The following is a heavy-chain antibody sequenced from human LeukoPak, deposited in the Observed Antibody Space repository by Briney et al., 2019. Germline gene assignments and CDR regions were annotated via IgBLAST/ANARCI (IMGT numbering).Heavy chain of an antibody. CDR3: ATPAVCSSTSCYRKFYY. J-gene: IGHJ4*02. CDR1: VESFSCYY. Sequence: SETLSLTSAVYVESFSCYYSSWIRHPPEKGLERIGEINHSGSTNYNPSIKSRVTISVDTTKNQFSLKLSSVTAADAAVYYCATPAVCSSTSCYRKFYYWGQGTLVTVSS. D-gene: IGHD2-2*01. V-gene: IGHV4-34*01. CDR2: INHSGST.